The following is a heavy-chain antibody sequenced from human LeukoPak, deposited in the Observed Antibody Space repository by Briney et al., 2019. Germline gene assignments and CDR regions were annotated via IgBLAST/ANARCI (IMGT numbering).Heavy chain of an antibody. CDR3: AKETYGGNSAFFDY. Sequence: GGSLRLSCAASGFTFSSYWMSWVRQAPGKGLEWVANIKQDGSEKNYVDSVKGRFTISRDNAKNSLYLQMNSLRAEDTAIYYCAKETYGGNSAFFDYWGQGTLVTVSS. J-gene: IGHJ4*02. V-gene: IGHV3-7*03. CDR2: IKQDGSEK. CDR1: GFTFSSYW. D-gene: IGHD4-23*01.